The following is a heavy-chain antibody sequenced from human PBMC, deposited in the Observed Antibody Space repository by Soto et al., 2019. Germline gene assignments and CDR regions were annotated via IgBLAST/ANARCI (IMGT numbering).Heavy chain of an antibody. CDR3: AKEYGTYYDFWSGYYGMDV. CDR2: ISYDGSNK. CDR1: GFTFSSYG. J-gene: IGHJ6*02. D-gene: IGHD3-3*01. V-gene: IGHV3-30*18. Sequence: PGGSLRLSCAASGFTFSSYGMHWVRQAPGKGLEWVAVISYDGSNKYYADSVKGRFTISRDNSKNTLYLQMNSLRAEDTAVYYCAKEYGTYYDFWSGYYGMDVWGQGTTVTVSS.